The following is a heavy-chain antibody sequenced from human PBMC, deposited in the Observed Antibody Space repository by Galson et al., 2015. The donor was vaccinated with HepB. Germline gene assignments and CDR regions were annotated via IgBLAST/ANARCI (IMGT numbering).Heavy chain of an antibody. D-gene: IGHD6-6*01. CDR1: GFTFSSYA. CDR2: ISGGVGST. V-gene: IGHV3-23*01. J-gene: IGHJ4*02. CDR3: AKGAGEYSSSWLFDY. Sequence: SLRLSCAASGFTFSSYAMSWVRQAPGKGLEWVSAISGGVGSTYYADSVKGRFTISRDNSKNTLYLQMNSLRAEDTALYYCAKGAGEYSSSWLFDYWGQGALVTVSS.